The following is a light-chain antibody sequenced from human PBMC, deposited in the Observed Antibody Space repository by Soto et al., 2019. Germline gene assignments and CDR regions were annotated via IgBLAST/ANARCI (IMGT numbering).Light chain of an antibody. CDR2: AAS. J-gene: IGKJ1*01. CDR3: QQSYSTPCE. CDR1: QSISSY. Sequence: DIQMTQSPSSLSASVGDRVTITCRASQSISSYLNWYQQKPVKAPKLLIYAASSLQSGVPSRFSGSGSGTDFTLTISSLQPEDFENYYCQQSYSTPCEFGKGTKVEIK. V-gene: IGKV1-39*01.